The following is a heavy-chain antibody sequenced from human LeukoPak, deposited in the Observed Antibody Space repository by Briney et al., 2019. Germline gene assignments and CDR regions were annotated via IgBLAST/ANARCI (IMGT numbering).Heavy chain of an antibody. V-gene: IGHV4-4*02. J-gene: IGHJ4*02. D-gene: IGHD1-26*01. CDR1: GGSISGTNW. CDR3: SRESGPFCPFGY. CDR2: ISLAGQT. Sequence: SGTLSLTCGVSGGSISGTNWWSWVRQPPGQGLAWIGEISLAGQTNYNPSLNGRVTMSLDESSNQLSLHLTSVTAVDTATYFCSRESGPFCPFGYWGQGTLVIVSS.